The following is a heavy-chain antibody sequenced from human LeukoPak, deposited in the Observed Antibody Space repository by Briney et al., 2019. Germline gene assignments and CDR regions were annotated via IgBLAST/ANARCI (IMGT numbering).Heavy chain of an antibody. CDR2: INPNSGGT. CDR3: ARARYNWNNNWFDP. V-gene: IGHV1-2*02. J-gene: IGHJ5*02. D-gene: IGHD1/OR15-1a*01. CDR1: GYTFTGYY. Sequence: ASVKVSCKASGYTFTGYYMHWVRQAPGQGLEWMGWINPNSGGTNYAQKFQGRVTMTRDTSISTAYMELSRLRSDDTAVYYCARARYNWNNNWFDPWGQGTLVTVSS.